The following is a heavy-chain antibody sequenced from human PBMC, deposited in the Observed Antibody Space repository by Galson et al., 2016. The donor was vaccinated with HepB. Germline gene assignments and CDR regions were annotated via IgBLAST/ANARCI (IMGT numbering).Heavy chain of an antibody. Sequence: LTCSVSGGSVNSRTPYWDWVRQPPGKGLEWIGTTDYSGSSYYNPSLKSRYAISIATSKNEVSPRMNSVTAVDTAVYYSATGATTTYAFSDILTGSSRWFEPCGQGSLVTVPS. CDR1: GGSVNSRTPY. D-gene: IGHD3-9*01. J-gene: IGHJ5*02. V-gene: IGHV4-39*02. CDR3: ATGATTTYAFSDILTGSSRWFEP. CDR2: TDYSGSS.